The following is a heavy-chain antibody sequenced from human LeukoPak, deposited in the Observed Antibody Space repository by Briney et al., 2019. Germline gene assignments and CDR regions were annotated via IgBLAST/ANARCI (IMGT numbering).Heavy chain of an antibody. CDR2: IYYNGST. D-gene: IGHD3-16*02. Sequence: SETLSLTCTVSGGSISTSSLNWIRQPPGKGLEWIANIYYNGSTNYNPSLKSRVTMSIDTSKDQFSLKLHSVAAADTAVYYCARAKSYDYLWGTYRPFDYWGQGILVTVSS. J-gene: IGHJ4*02. CDR1: GGSISTSS. V-gene: IGHV4-59*01. CDR3: ARAKSYDYLWGTYRPFDY.